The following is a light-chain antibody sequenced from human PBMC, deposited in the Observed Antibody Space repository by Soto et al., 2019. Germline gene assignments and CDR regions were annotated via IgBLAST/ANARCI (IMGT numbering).Light chain of an antibody. CDR3: SSDGGSKV. Sequence: QSALTQPPSASGSPGQSVTISCTGTSSDVGANNYVSWYQQHPGKAPKLMIYEVSQRPSGVPDRFSGSKSGNTASLTVSGLQAEDEADYYCSSDGGSKVFGGGTKLTVL. J-gene: IGLJ2*01. CDR2: EVS. CDR1: SSDVGANNY. V-gene: IGLV2-8*01.